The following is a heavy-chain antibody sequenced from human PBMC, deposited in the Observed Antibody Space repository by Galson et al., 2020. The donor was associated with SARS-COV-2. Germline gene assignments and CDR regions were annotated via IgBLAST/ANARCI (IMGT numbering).Heavy chain of an antibody. CDR1: GGSISSYY. J-gene: IGHJ6*02. CDR2: IYYSGST. D-gene: IGHD3-22*01. V-gene: IGHV4-59*13. Sequence: SETLSLTCTVSGGSISSYYWSWIRQPPGKGLEWIGYIYYSGSTNYNHSLKSRVTISVDTSKNQFSLKLSSVTAADTAVYYCARDQAYYYDSSGYYYHYYGMDVWGQGTTVTVSS. CDR3: ARDQAYYYDSSGYYYHYYGMDV.